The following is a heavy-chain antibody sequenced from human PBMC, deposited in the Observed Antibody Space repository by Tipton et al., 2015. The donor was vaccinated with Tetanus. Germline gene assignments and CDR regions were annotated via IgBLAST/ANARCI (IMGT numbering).Heavy chain of an antibody. CDR1: GFTFSSYG. J-gene: IGHJ4*02. V-gene: IGHV3-30*18. Sequence: SLRLSCAASGFTFSSYGMHWVRQAPGKGLEWVAVISYDGSNKYYADSVKGRFTISRDNSKNTLYLQMNSLRAEDTAVYYCAKEAPLRHPATAFDYWGQGTPVTVSS. CDR3: AKEAPLRHPATAFDY. D-gene: IGHD1-14*01. CDR2: ISYDGSNK.